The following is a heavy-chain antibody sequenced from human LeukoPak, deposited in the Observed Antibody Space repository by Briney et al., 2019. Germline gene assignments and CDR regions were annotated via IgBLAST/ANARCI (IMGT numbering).Heavy chain of an antibody. J-gene: IGHJ4*02. CDR1: GGSISSSGYY. CDR3: ASIQYYYDSSGYSEARDYFDY. V-gene: IGHV4-39*01. CDR2: IYYSGST. Sequence: SETLSLTCTVSGGSISSSGYYWGWIRQPPGKGLEWIGSIYYSGSTYYNPSLKSRVTISVDTSKNQFSLKLSSVTAADTAVYYCASIQYYYDSSGYSEARDYFDYWGQGTLVTVSS. D-gene: IGHD3-22*01.